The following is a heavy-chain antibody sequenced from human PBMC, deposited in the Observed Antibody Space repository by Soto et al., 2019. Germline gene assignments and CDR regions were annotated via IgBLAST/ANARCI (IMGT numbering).Heavy chain of an antibody. J-gene: IGHJ4*02. CDR2: ISRSGSTI. D-gene: IGHD1-26*01. CDR1: GFTFSSYE. V-gene: IGHV3-48*03. CDR3: ARSWELPRFDY. Sequence: PGGSLRLSCAASGFTFSSYEMNWVRQAPGKGLEWVSYISRSGSTIYYADSVKGRFTISRDNAKNSLYLQMNSLRAEDTAVYYCARSWELPRFDYWGQGTLVTVSS.